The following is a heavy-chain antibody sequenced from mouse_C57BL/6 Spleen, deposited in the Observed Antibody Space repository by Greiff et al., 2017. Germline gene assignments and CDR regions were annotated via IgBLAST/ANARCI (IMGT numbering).Heavy chain of an antibody. J-gene: IGHJ1*03. V-gene: IGHV3-6*01. CDR1: GYSITSGYY. CDR2: ISYDGSN. CDR3: ARVHYDYDRYFDV. Sequence: ESGPGLVKPSQSLSLTCSVTGYSITSGYYWNWIRQFPGNKLEWMGYISYDGSNNYNPSLKNRISITRDTSKNQFFLKLNSVTTEDTATYYCARVHYDYDRYFDVWGTGTTVTVSS. D-gene: IGHD2-4*01.